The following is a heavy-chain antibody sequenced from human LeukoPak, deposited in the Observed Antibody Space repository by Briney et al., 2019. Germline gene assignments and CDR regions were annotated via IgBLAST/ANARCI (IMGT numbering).Heavy chain of an antibody. Sequence: SGGSLRLSCAASGFIFSKYWMTWVRQAPGKGLEWVANIRGDGSVKYLLDSVKGRFSISRDNAKNSLSLEMNKLRAEDTAVYYCSRDANYYDSSRHYFDAFDIWGRGTMVTVSS. J-gene: IGHJ3*02. D-gene: IGHD3-22*01. V-gene: IGHV3-7*01. CDR3: SRDANYYDSSRHYFDAFDI. CDR1: GFIFSKYW. CDR2: IRGDGSVK.